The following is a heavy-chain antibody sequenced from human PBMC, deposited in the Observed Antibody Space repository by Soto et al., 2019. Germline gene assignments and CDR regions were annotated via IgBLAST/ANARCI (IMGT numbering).Heavy chain of an antibody. CDR2: IYPGDSDT. CDR3: ARKDIAGNSVDF. Sequence: RGESLKISCKASGYSFTTYWIGWVRQMPGKGLEWMGIIYPGDSDTRYSPSFQGQVTISADKSISTAYLQWSSLKASDSAVFYCARKDIAGNSVDFWGQGTLVTVSS. CDR1: GYSFTTYW. D-gene: IGHD6-13*01. V-gene: IGHV5-51*01. J-gene: IGHJ4*02.